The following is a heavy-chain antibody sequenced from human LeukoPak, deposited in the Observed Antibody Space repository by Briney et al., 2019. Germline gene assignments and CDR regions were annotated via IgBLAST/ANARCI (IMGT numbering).Heavy chain of an antibody. Sequence: SETLSLTCTVSGGSINSYYWSWVRQPPGKGLEWIGYMFYIGTTNYNPSLKSRVTISVDTSKNQFSLKLSSVTAADTAVYYCVRLRYFGPPLYYYMDVWGKGTTVTVSS. CDR3: VRLRYFGPPLYYYMDV. D-gene: IGHD3/OR15-3a*01. J-gene: IGHJ6*03. V-gene: IGHV4-59*01. CDR1: GGSINSYY. CDR2: MFYIGTT.